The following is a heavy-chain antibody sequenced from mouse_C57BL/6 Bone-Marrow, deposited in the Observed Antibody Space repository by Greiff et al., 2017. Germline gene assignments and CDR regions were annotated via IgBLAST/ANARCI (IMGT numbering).Heavy chain of an antibody. CDR2: IYPGSGNT. V-gene: IGHV1-76*01. CDR3: ARGWSYFDY. J-gene: IGHJ2*01. CDR1: GYTFTDYY. Sequence: VQLQQSGAELVRPGASVKLSCKASGYTFTDYYINWVKQRPGQGLEWIARIYPGSGNTYYNEKFKGKATLTAEKSSSTAYMQLSSLTSEDSAVYFCARGWSYFDYWGQGTTLTVSS. D-gene: IGHD2-3*01.